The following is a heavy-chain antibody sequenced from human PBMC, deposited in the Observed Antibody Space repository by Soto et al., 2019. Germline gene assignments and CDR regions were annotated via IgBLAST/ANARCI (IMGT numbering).Heavy chain of an antibody. CDR1: GFTFSNAW. V-gene: IGHV3-15*07. CDR2: IKGKTDGGTT. CDR3: TTWSGYSYAPYYYYYYGMDV. Sequence: EVQLVESGGGLVKPGGSLRLSCAASGFTFSNAWMNWVRQAPGKGLEWFGRIKGKTDGGTTDYAAPVKGRFTISRDDSKNTLYLQMNSLKTEDTAVYYCTTWSGYSYAPYYYYYYGMDVWGQGTTVTVSS. J-gene: IGHJ6*02. D-gene: IGHD5-18*01.